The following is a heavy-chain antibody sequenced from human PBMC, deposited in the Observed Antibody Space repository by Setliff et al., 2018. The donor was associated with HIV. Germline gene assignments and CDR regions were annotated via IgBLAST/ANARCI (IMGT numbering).Heavy chain of an antibody. D-gene: IGHD6-19*01. V-gene: IGHV3-23*01. CDR2: ISGSGGDT. J-gene: IGHJ4*02. CDR1: GFTFSSYA. CDR3: AKSGRAQWLVPYHFDY. Sequence: PGGSLRLSCASSGFTFSSYAMTWVRQAPGKGLECVAVISGSGGDTYYADSVKGRFVISREKSKSTLYLQMNSLRAEDTAVYYCAKSGRAQWLVPYHFDYWGQGTLVTVSS.